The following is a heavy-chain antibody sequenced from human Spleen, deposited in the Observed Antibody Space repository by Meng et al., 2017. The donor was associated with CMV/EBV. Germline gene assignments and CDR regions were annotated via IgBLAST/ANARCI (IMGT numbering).Heavy chain of an antibody. CDR2: IKSKTDGGTT. V-gene: IGHV3-15*01. D-gene: IGHD2-2*02. CDR1: GFTFSNAW. CDR3: ARDRTGDCRSTSCYNYYYYYGMDV. J-gene: IGHJ6*02. Sequence: GGSLRLSCAASGFTFSNAWMSWVRQAPGKGLEWVGRIKSKTDGGTTDYAAPVKGRFTISRDDSKNTLYLQMNSLRSEDTAVYYCARDRTGDCRSTSCYNYYYYYGMDVWGQGTTVTVSS.